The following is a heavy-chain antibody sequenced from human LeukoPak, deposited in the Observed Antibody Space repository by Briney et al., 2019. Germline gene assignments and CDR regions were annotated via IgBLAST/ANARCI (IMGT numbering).Heavy chain of an antibody. Sequence: PSETLSLTCAVYGGSFSGYYWGWIRQPPGKGLEWIGSIYYSGSTYYNPSLKSRVTISVDTSKNQFSLKLSSVTAADTAVYYCARDFWGSSSWYGANYYYYYMDVWGKGTAVTVSS. J-gene: IGHJ6*03. CDR3: ARDFWGSSSWYGANYYYYYMDV. CDR1: GGSFSGYY. CDR2: IYYSGST. V-gene: IGHV4-34*01. D-gene: IGHD6-13*01.